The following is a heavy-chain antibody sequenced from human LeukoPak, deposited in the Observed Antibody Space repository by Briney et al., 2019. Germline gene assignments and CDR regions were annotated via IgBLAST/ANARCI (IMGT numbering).Heavy chain of an antibody. CDR2: ISSGGST. J-gene: IGHJ4*02. CDR3: GXVGXXXNDNY. V-gene: IGHV3-66*01. CDR1: GFTVSSDY. Sequence: GGSLRLSCAASGFTVSSDYMGWVRQAPEKGLEWVSLISSGGSTYYADSLKGRFTISRDNSKNTLYLQMNSLRAEDTAVYYCGXVGXXXNDNYWGXGTLVTV.